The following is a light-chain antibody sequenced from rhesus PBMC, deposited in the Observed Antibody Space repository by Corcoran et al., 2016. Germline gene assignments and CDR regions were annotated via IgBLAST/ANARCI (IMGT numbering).Light chain of an antibody. CDR3: LQGYSTPLT. V-gene: IGKV1-36*02. CDR2: AAA. CDR1: QGSSDH. J-gene: IGKJ4*01. Sequence: DIQMTQSPSSLSASVGDRVTITCRAIQGSSDHLSWYQQKPGKAPKRLIDAAATLESGVPSRLRGTGSGTEFTLTISSLQPEGFAAYYGLQGYSTPLTFGGGTKVEIE.